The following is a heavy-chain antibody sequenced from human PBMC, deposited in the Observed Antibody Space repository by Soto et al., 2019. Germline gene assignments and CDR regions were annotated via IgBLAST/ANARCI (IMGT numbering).Heavy chain of an antibody. J-gene: IGHJ4*02. V-gene: IGHV3-30*18. CDR3: AKERIAVMVYAPIDY. D-gene: IGHD2-8*01. CDR2: ISYDGSNK. CDR1: GFTFSSYG. Sequence: QVQLVESGGGVVQPGRSLRLSCAASGFTFSSYGMHWVRQAPGKGLEWVAVISYDGSNKYYADSVKGRFTISRDNSKYTLYLQMNRLRDEDTAVYYCAKERIAVMVYAPIDYWGQGTLVTVSS.